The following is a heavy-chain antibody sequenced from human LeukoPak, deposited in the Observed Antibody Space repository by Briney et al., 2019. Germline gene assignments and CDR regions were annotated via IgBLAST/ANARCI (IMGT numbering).Heavy chain of an antibody. J-gene: IGHJ4*02. D-gene: IGHD3-22*01. Sequence: PGGSLRLSCVVSGFTVTSHYMNWVRQAPGKGLEWVSVIYSGGSTFYADSVKGRFTISRDKSKNTVYLQMNSLRDEDTAAYYCAREPFPNDYDSSGYYFDSWGQGTLVTVSS. CDR2: IYSGGST. CDR1: GFTVTSHY. V-gene: IGHV3-53*01. CDR3: AREPFPNDYDSSGYYFDS.